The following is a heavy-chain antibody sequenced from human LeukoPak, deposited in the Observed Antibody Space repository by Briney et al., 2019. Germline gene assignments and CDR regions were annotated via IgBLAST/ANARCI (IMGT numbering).Heavy chain of an antibody. D-gene: IGHD3-22*01. Sequence: SSETLSLTCTVSGGSISRGGYYWNWIRQHPREGLEWIGYFYYSRTTSYNPSLKSRATISVDTSNNQFSLKLSSVTAADTAVYYCARDYYDSSGYSHYDYWGQGTLVTVSS. CDR3: ARDYYDSSGYSHYDY. J-gene: IGHJ4*02. CDR1: GGSISRGGYY. V-gene: IGHV4-31*03. CDR2: FYYSRTT.